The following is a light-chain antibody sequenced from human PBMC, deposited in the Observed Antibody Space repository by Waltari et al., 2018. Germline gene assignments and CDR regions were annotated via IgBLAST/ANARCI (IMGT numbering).Light chain of an antibody. CDR2: DVS. CDR1: SSDVGAYNY. CDR3: SSYTSGSTSV. V-gene: IGLV2-14*03. Sequence: QSALTQPASVSGSPGQSITISCTGTSSDVGAYNYVSWYQHHPGQAPKLMIYDVSKRPSAVSIRFSGSNAGNTASLTISGLQAEDEAVYYCSSYTSGSTSVFGGGTKLTVL. J-gene: IGLJ2*01.